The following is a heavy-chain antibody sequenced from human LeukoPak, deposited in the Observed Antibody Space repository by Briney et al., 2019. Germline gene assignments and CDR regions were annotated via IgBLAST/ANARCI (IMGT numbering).Heavy chain of an antibody. CDR3: ARGMISISQPLYFDY. J-gene: IGHJ4*02. V-gene: IGHV3-53*01. CDR2: IYSGGRT. D-gene: IGHD3-9*01. Sequence: GGSLRLSCAASGFTVSSDYMSWVSQAPGKGLEWVSVIYSGGRTYYADSVKGRFTISRDNSKNTLFLQMNSLRAEDTAVYYCARGMISISQPLYFDYWGQGTLVTVSS. CDR1: GFTVSSDY.